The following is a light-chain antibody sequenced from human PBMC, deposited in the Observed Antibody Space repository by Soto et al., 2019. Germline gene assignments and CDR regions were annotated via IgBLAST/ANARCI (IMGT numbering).Light chain of an antibody. V-gene: IGKV1-5*01. CDR2: DVS. CDR1: QSISTW. Sequence: DIQMTQSPPTLSASVGDRVTITCRASQSISTWLAWYQQKPGKAPKLLIYDVSTLQSGVPSRFNGSGSDNEITLTIRSLQHDDFATYYCQQYNAYYTFGPGTKVEIK. CDR3: QQYNAYYT. J-gene: IGKJ2*01.